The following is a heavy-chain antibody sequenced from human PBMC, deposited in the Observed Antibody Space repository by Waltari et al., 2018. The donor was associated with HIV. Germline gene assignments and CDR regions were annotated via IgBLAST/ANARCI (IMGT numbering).Heavy chain of an antibody. CDR3: ARVFYGYCSSTSCYTLYYYYGMDV. D-gene: IGHD2-2*02. V-gene: IGHV4-34*01. Sequence: QVQLQQWGAGLLKPSETLSLTCAVYGGSFSGYYWSWIRQPTGKGLEWIGEINHSGSTNYNPSLKSRVTISVDTSKNQFSLKLSSVTAADTAVYYCARVFYGYCSSTSCYTLYYYYGMDVWGQGTTVTVSS. CDR2: INHSGST. J-gene: IGHJ6*02. CDR1: GGSFSGYY.